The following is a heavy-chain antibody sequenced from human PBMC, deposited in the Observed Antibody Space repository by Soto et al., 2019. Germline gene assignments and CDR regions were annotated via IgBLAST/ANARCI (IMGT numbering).Heavy chain of an antibody. CDR2: INGRGVGT. J-gene: IGHJ5*02. CDR1: GFTFNNYA. D-gene: IGHD3-9*01. Sequence: PGGSLRLSCAASGFTFNNYAMSWVRQAPGKGLEWVSAINGRGVGTYYADSMKGRFTISRDNSKNTLYLQMNSLTAEDTAVYYCAKDARYFDWLFPRFDPWGQGTLVTVSS. V-gene: IGHV3-23*01. CDR3: AKDARYFDWLFPRFDP.